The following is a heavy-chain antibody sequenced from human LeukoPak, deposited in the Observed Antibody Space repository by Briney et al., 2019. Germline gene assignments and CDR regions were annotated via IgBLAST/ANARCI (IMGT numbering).Heavy chain of an antibody. CDR2: IKQDANEK. CDR3: AKDLRGYYPLYFDY. V-gene: IGHV3-7*03. J-gene: IGHJ4*02. D-gene: IGHD4-23*01. CDR1: GFTFPRHW. Sequence: PGGSLRLSCAASGFTFPRHWMSWVRQAPGKGLEWVANIKQDANEKNYVDSVKGRFTISRDNAKNSLYLQMNSLRAEDTAVYYCAKDLRGYYPLYFDYWGQGTLVTVSS.